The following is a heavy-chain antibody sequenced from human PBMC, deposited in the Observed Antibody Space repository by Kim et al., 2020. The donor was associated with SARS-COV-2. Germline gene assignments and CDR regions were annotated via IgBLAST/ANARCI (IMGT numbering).Heavy chain of an antibody. V-gene: IGHV4-34*01. J-gene: IGHJ4*02. D-gene: IGHD4-17*01. CDR2: INHSGST. Sequence: SETLSLTCAVYGGSFSGYYWSWIRQPPGKGLEWIGEINHSGSTNYNPSLKSRVTISVDTSKNQFSLKLSSVTAADTAVYYCARGRVRETTVATTGGNTYGYWGQGTLVTVSS. CDR3: ARGRVRETTVATTGGNTYGY. CDR1: GGSFSGYY.